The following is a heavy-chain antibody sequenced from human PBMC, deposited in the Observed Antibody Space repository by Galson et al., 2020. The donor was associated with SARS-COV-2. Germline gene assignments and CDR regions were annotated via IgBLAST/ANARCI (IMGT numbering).Heavy chain of an antibody. CDR3: ARDLALWGEVVPDF. J-gene: IGHJ4*02. D-gene: IGHD2-2*01. CDR1: GYTFTGYY. Sequence: ASVKVSCKASGYTFTGYYMHWVRQAPGQGLEWMGWINPNSGGTNYAQKFQGRVTMTRDTSISTAYMELSRLRSDDTAVYYCARDLALWGEVVPDFWGQGTLVTVSS. CDR2: INPNSGGT. V-gene: IGHV1-2*02.